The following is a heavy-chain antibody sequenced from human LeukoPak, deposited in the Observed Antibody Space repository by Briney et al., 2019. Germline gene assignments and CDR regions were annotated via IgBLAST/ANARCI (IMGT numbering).Heavy chain of an antibody. V-gene: IGHV1-69*04. CDR1: GGTFSSYA. Sequence: SVEVSCKASGGTFSSYAISWVRQAPGQGLEWMGRIIPILGIANYAQKFQGRVTITADKSTSTAYMELSSLRSEDTAVYYCALAARPVYGMDVWGQGTTVTVSS. CDR3: ALAARPVYGMDV. CDR2: IIPILGIA. D-gene: IGHD6-6*01. J-gene: IGHJ6*02.